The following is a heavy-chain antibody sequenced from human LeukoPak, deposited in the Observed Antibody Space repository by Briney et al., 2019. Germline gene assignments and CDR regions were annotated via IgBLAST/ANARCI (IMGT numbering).Heavy chain of an antibody. CDR2: IGGRGDAS. Sequence: GGSLRLSCGASGFSFRNFAMSWVRQAPGKGLEWVSLIGGRGDASYYADSVKVRFTISRDNSKNTLFLQMSSLRAEDTAVYYCAKGRGSGTWAKDYWGQGTLVTVSS. D-gene: IGHD3-16*01. CDR3: AKGRGSGTWAKDY. J-gene: IGHJ4*02. CDR1: GFSFRNFA. V-gene: IGHV3-23*01.